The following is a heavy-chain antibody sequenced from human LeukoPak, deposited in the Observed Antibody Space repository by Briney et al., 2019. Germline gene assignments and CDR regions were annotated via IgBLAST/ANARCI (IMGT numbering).Heavy chain of an antibody. D-gene: IGHD1-7*01. V-gene: IGHV1-18*01. J-gene: IGHJ6*02. CDR2: ISAYNGNT. Sequence: ASVKVSCKASGYTFTSYGISWVRQAPGQGLEWMGWISAYNGNTNYAQKLQGRVTMTTDTSTSTAYMELRSLRSDDTAVYYCARDWPGTTYGYYYYGMDVWGQETTVTVSS. CDR3: ARDWPGTTYGYYYYGMDV. CDR1: GYTFTSYG.